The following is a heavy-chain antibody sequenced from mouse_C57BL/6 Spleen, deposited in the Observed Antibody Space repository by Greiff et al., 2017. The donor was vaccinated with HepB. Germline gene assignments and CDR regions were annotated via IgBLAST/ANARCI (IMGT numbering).Heavy chain of an antibody. J-gene: IGHJ4*01. CDR2: ISSGSSTI. V-gene: IGHV5-17*01. CDR1: GFTFSDYG. CDR3: ERGYYGSNYVYYAMGC. D-gene: IGHD1-1*01. Sequence: EVHLVESGGCLVKPVGSLKLSCAASGFTFSDYGMHWVRQAPEKGLEWVAYISSGSSTIYYADTVKGRFTISRDNAKNTLFLQMTSLRSEDTAMYYCERGYYGSNYVYYAMGCWGQGASVTVSS.